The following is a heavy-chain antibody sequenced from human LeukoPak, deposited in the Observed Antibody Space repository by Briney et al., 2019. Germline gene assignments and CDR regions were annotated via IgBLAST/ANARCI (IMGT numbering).Heavy chain of an antibody. Sequence: GGSLRLSCAASGFTFDDYGMSWVRQAPGKGLEWVSGINWYGGSIGYADSVKGRFTISRDHAKHSASLQMNSLRAEDTALYYCARAYYDSSGYLTSDYWGQGTLVTVSS. J-gene: IGHJ4*02. CDR3: ARAYYDSSGYLTSDY. D-gene: IGHD3-22*01. V-gene: IGHV3-20*04. CDR2: INWYGGSI. CDR1: GFTFDDYG.